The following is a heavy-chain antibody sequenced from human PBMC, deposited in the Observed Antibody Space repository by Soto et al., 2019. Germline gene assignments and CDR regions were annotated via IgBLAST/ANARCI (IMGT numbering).Heavy chain of an antibody. CDR3: ARGVGYCSGGSCSIRFDP. J-gene: IGHJ5*02. V-gene: IGHV1-8*01. CDR1: GYTFTSYD. D-gene: IGHD2-15*01. CDR2: MNPNSGNT. Sequence: ASVKVSCKASGYTFTSYDINWVRQATGQGLEWMGWMNPNSGNTGYAQKFQGRVTMTRNTSISTAYMELSSLRSEDTAVYYCARGVGYCSGGSCSIRFDPWGQGTLVTVSS.